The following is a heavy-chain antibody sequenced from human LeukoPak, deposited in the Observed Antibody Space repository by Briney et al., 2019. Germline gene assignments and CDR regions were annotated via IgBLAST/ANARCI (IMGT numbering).Heavy chain of an antibody. V-gene: IGHV4-34*01. Sequence: PSETLSLTCAVYGGSFSGYYWSWIRQPPGKGLEWIGEINHSGSTNYNPSLKSRVTISVDTSKNQFSLRLSSVTAADTAVYYCARLEVGYYYYYMDVWGKGTTVTVSS. CDR2: INHSGST. D-gene: IGHD2-15*01. CDR3: ARLEVGYYYYYMDV. J-gene: IGHJ6*03. CDR1: GGSFSGYY.